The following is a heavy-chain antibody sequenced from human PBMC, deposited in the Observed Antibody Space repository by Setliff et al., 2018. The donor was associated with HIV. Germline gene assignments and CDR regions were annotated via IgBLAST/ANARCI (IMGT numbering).Heavy chain of an antibody. J-gene: IGHJ4*02. V-gene: IGHV4-4*09. CDR1: GGSFTTYY. D-gene: IGHD1-1*01. CDR2: FYTSGST. CDR3: ARRPPLTTGREYYFDF. Sequence: SETLSLTCTVSGGSFTTYYWSWLRQPPGKELEWIGYFYTSGSTNYNPSLKSRVTISIDTSKNQFSLKLNAVTAADTAVYCCARRPPLTTGREYYFDFWGQGTLVTVSS.